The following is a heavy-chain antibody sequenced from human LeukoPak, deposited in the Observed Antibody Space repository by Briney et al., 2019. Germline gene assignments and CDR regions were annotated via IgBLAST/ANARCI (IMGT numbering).Heavy chain of an antibody. CDR1: GGSISSGGYY. CDR3: ARDSSRYYDLWSGFNWFDP. Sequence: SETLSLTCTVSGGSISSGGYYWSWIRQHPGKGLEWIGYIYYSGSTHYNPSLKSRVTISVDTSKNQFSLQLNSVTPEDTAVYYCARDSSRYYDLWSGFNWFDPWGQGTLVTVSS. CDR2: IYYSGST. D-gene: IGHD3-3*01. V-gene: IGHV4-31*03. J-gene: IGHJ5*02.